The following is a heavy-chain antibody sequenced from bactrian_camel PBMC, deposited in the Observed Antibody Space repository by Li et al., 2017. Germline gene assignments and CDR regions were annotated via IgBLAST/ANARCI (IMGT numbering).Heavy chain of an antibody. CDR3: AADRRRHGPLSLRPGDYSV. CDR1: GHLRGC. CDR2: LASDGSS. J-gene: IGHJ4*01. Sequence: VQLVESGGGSVQAGGSLRLACKVSGHLRGCMTWFRRPPGKEREGVASLASDGSSIYANSLKGRFSISKDNARNWLDLQMDSLEPGDTARYYCAADRRRHGPLSLRPGDYSVWGQGTQVTVS. V-gene: IGHV3S53*01. D-gene: IGHD2*01.